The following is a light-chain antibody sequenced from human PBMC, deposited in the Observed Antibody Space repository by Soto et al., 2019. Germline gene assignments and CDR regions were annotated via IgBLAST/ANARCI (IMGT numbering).Light chain of an antibody. Sequence: QSALTQPASVSGSPGQSITISCTGTSSDVGSYNLVSWYQQHPGKAPKLMIYEGSKRPSGVSNRFSGSKSGNTASLTISGLQAEDEADYYCCSYAGSSSHVVFVGGTKVTVL. J-gene: IGLJ2*01. CDR3: CSYAGSSSHVV. CDR2: EGS. CDR1: SSDVGSYNL. V-gene: IGLV2-23*01.